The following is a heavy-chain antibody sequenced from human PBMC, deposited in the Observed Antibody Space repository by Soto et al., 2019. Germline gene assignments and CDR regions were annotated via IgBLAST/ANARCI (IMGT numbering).Heavy chain of an antibody. Sequence: SVKVSCKASGGTFSSYAISWVRQAPGQGLQWMGGIIPIFGTANYAQKFQGRVTITADKSTSTAYMELSSLRSDDTAVYYCARSNSAGGYSAYELGDYWGQGTLGTRPS. CDR2: IIPIFGTA. J-gene: IGHJ4*02. D-gene: IGHD5-12*01. V-gene: IGHV1-69*06. CDR3: ARSNSAGGYSAYELGDY. CDR1: GGTFSSYA.